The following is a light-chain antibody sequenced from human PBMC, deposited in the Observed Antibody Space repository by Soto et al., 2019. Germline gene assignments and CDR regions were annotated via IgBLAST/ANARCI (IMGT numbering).Light chain of an antibody. CDR3: SSYAGSNNVV. CDR1: SSDVGYYDY. Sequence: QSALTKPPSGSGFPGQSVTISCTGTSSDVGYYDYVSWYQQHPGKAPKLVIYEVTKRPSGVPDCVSASKSGNTASLTVSGLRAEDEADYYCSSYAGSNNVVFGGGTKVTVL. J-gene: IGLJ1*01. V-gene: IGLV2-8*01. CDR2: EVT.